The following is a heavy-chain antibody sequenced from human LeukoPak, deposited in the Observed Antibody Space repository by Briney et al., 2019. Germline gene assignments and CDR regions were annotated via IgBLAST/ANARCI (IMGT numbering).Heavy chain of an antibody. Sequence: SETLSLTCAVYGGSFSGYYWSWIRQPPGKGLEWIGEINHSGSTNYNSSLKSRVTISVDTSKNQFSLKLSSVTAADTAVYYCARGRVWGLVRGVKYDYWGQGTLVTVSS. CDR1: GGSFSGYY. CDR2: INHSGST. V-gene: IGHV4-34*01. J-gene: IGHJ4*02. D-gene: IGHD3-10*01. CDR3: ARGRVWGLVRGVKYDY.